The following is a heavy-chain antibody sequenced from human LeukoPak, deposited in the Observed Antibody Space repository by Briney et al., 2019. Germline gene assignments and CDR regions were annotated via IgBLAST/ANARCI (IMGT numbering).Heavy chain of an antibody. Sequence: GGSLRLSCAASGFTFSSYAMSWVRQAPGEGMEWVSAISGSGGSTYYADSVKGRFTISRDNSKNTLHLQMNSLRAEDTAVYYCAEWDTAMGEDYWGQGTLVTVSS. CDR1: GFTFSSYA. V-gene: IGHV3-23*01. J-gene: IGHJ4*02. CDR2: ISGSGGST. D-gene: IGHD5-18*01. CDR3: AEWDTAMGEDY.